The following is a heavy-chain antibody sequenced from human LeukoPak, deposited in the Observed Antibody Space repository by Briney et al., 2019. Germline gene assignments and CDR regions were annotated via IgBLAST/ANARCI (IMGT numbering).Heavy chain of an antibody. J-gene: IGHJ4*02. D-gene: IGHD6-19*01. Sequence: PGGSLRLSCAASGSTLSSYAMSWVRQAPGKGLEWVSSLSNSGGITDYADFVKGRFTISRDNSKNTLWLQINNLRAEDTALYYCARDYTSGWYWDYWGQGTLVTVSS. CDR2: LSNSGGIT. CDR3: ARDYTSGWYWDY. CDR1: GSTLSSYA. V-gene: IGHV3-23*01.